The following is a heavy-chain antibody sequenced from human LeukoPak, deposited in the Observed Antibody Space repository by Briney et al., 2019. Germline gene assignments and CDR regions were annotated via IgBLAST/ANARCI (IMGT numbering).Heavy chain of an antibody. CDR2: INPSGGST. CDR3: ARDPYHTGGFDS. Sequence: GASVKVSCKASGYTFTGYYLHWVRQAPGQGLEWMGIINPSGGSTSYAQKFQGRVTMTRDMSTSTVYMELSSLRSEDTAVYYCARDPYHTGGFDSWGQGTLVTVSS. V-gene: IGHV1-46*01. D-gene: IGHD1-14*01. CDR1: GYTFTGYY. J-gene: IGHJ4*02.